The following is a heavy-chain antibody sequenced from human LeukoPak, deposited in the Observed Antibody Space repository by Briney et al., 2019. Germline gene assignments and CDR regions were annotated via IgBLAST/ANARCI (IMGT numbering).Heavy chain of an antibody. D-gene: IGHD2-2*01. CDR3: AGYCSSASCYGVDY. J-gene: IGHJ4*02. V-gene: IGHV3-48*01. CDR2: ISSSSSAI. CDR1: GFTFSSYS. Sequence: GGSLRLSCAASGFTFSSYSMNWVRQAPGKGLEWVSYISSSSSAIYYADSVKGRFTISRDNAKSSLYLQMNSLRAEDTAVYYCAGYCSSASCYGVDYWGQGTLVTVSS.